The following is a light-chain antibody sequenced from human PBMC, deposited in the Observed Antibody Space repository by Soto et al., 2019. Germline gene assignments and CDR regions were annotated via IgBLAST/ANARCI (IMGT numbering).Light chain of an antibody. CDR1: YSNFGSNI. Sequence: QSALTQPPSASGTPGQRVTISCSGSYSNFGSNIVNWYQHFPGTAPKLLIYNNNKRPSGVPDRFSASKSGTSVSLAISGLQSDDEAIYYCASWDDSLNDVLFGGGTKVTVL. CDR3: ASWDDSLNDVL. CDR2: NNN. V-gene: IGLV1-44*01. J-gene: IGLJ2*01.